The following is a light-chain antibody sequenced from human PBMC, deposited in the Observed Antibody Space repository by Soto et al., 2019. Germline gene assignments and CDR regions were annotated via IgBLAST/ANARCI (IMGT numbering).Light chain of an antibody. Sequence: LTQPHSVSVATAQMARITCGGNNIGSKAVHWYQQQPGKAPKLMIYQVTNRPSGVSNRFSGSRSGNTASLTISGLQAEDEADYYCSSYTDSSNYVFGTGTKLTVL. CDR1: NIGSKA. CDR3: SSYTDSSNYV. CDR2: QVT. V-gene: IGLV2-14*01. J-gene: IGLJ1*01.